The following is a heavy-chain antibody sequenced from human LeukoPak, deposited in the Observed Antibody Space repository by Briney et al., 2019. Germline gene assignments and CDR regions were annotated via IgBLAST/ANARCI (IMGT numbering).Heavy chain of an antibody. CDR3: ARVVPNWGHEGNWYFDL. V-gene: IGHV3-9*01. CDR1: GFTFDDYA. J-gene: IGHJ2*01. D-gene: IGHD7-27*01. Sequence: PGGSLRLSCAASGFTFDDYAMHWVRQAPGKGLEWVSGISWNSGSIGYADSVKGRFTISRDNAKNSLYLQMNSLRAEDTAVYYCARVVPNWGHEGNWYFDLWGRGTLVTVSS. CDR2: ISWNSGSI.